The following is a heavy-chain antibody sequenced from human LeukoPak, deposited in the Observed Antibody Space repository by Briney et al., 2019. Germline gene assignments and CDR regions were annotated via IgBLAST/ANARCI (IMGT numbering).Heavy chain of an antibody. D-gene: IGHD2-15*01. V-gene: IGHV3-23*01. CDR3: ARGYCSGGSCFFDY. CDR1: GFTFSSYV. Sequence: PGGSLRLSCAVSGFTFSSYVMTWVRQVPGKGLEWVSGISGSGGRTYYADSVKGRFTISRDNAKNSLYLQMNSLRAEDTAVYYCARGYCSGGSCFFDYWGQGTLVTVSS. CDR2: ISGSGGRT. J-gene: IGHJ4*02.